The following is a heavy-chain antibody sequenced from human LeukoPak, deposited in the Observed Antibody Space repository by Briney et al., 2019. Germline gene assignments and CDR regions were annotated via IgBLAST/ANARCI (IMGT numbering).Heavy chain of an antibody. D-gene: IGHD3-10*01. CDR3: ARVQEWSYSFDY. CDR2: IIPIFGTA. V-gene: IGHV1-69*13. J-gene: IGHJ4*02. CDR1: GGTFSSYA. Sequence: ASVKVSCKASGGTFSSYAISWVRQAPGQGLEWMGGIIPIFGTANYAQEFQGRVTITADESASTAYMELSSLRSEDTAVYYCARVQEWSYSFDYWGQGTLVTVSS.